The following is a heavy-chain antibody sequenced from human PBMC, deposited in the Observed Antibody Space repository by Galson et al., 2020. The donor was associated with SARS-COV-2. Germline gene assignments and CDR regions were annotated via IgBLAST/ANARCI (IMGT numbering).Heavy chain of an antibody. V-gene: IGHV3-53*01. J-gene: IGHJ5*02. D-gene: IGHD6-19*01. CDR3: VSGVEQLLADH. CDR2: THNGGST. Sequence: GESLKISCAASGFTVSTNYMSWVRQAPGKGLEWVSVTHNGGSTYYADFVKGRFTISRDSYKNTLFLQMNSLRAEDTAIYYCVSGVEQLLADHWGQGTLVTVSS. CDR1: GFTVSTNY.